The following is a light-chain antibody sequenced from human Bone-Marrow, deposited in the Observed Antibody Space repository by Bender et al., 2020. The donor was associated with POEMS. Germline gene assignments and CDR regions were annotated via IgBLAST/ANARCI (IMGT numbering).Light chain of an antibody. J-gene: IGLJ2*01. V-gene: IGLV2-14*02. CDR1: TSDVGSHDL. CDR3: SSYTDTSSPWV. Sequence: QSALTQPASVSGSPGESIAISCTGATSDVGSHDLVSWYQQHPGMAPKLLIYDVSKRPSGVSDRFSGSKSGNTASLTISGLQAEDEAYYYCSSYTDTSSPWVFGGGTKLTVL. CDR2: DVS.